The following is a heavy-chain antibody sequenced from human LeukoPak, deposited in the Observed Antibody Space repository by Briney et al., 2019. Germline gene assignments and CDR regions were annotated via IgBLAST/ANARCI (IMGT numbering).Heavy chain of an antibody. CDR2: ISGSGGST. D-gene: IGHD2-15*01. Sequence: GGSLRLSCAASGFTFSSYAMSWVRQAPGKGLEWVSAISGSGGSTYYADSVKGRFTISRDNSKNTLYLQMNSLRAEDTAVYYCAKASAVVVVAANIDYWGQGTLVTVSS. V-gene: IGHV3-23*01. CDR3: AKASAVVVVAANIDY. CDR1: GFTFSSYA. J-gene: IGHJ4*02.